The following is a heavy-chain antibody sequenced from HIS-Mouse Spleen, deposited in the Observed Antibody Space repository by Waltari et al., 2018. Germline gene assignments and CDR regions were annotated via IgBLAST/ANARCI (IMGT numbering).Heavy chain of an antibody. D-gene: IGHD6-13*01. V-gene: IGHV4-39*07. CDR2: IYYSGST. J-gene: IGHJ2*01. CDR1: GGSISSSSYY. Sequence: QLQLQESGPGLVKPSETLSLTCTVSGGSISSSSYYWGWIRQPPGKGLEWIGSIYYSGSTYSTPSLKSRVTISVDTSKNPFSLKLSSVTAADTAVYYCAREIPYSSSWYDWYFDLWGRGTLVTVSS. CDR3: AREIPYSSSWYDWYFDL.